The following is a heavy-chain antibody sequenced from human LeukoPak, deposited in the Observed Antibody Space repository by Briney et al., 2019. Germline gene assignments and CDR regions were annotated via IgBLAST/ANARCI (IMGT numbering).Heavy chain of an antibody. CDR1: GYTFTNYG. Sequence: ASVTVSFKASGYTFTNYGITWVRQARGQGGEGMGWISAYNGNTNYAQKFQGRVTMTTDTSTSTVYMELSSLRSDDTAIYYCARTDYDILTGARMDVWGKGTTVTVSS. V-gene: IGHV1-18*04. CDR2: ISAYNGNT. D-gene: IGHD3-9*01. CDR3: ARTDYDILTGARMDV. J-gene: IGHJ6*04.